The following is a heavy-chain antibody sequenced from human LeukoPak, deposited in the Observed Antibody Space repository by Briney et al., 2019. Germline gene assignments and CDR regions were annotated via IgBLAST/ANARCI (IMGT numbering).Heavy chain of an antibody. V-gene: IGHV4-4*07. CDR2: IYISGST. CDR1: GVSISSYY. D-gene: IGHD2-21*02. J-gene: IGHJ2*01. Sequence: PSETLSLTCIVSGVSISSYYWSWIRQPAGKGLEWIGRIYISGSTNYNPSLKSRVTMSLDTPKNQFSLKLSSVTAADTAVYYCARDKEYCGGDCSYWYFDLWGRGTAVTVSS. CDR3: ARDKEYCGGDCSYWYFDL.